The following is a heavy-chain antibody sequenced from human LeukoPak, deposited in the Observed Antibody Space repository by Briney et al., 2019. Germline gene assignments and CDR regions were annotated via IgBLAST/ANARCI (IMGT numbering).Heavy chain of an antibody. CDR3: ARDELRFLEWPLGSRMDV. Sequence: SETLSLTCAVNAGSFTGYYWSWIRQPPGKGLEWIGEIDHTGSISYNPSLRSRVTISVDTFKNQFSLNLRSVTAADRAIYYCARDELRFLEWPLGSRMDVWGKGTTVTVSS. V-gene: IGHV4-34*01. CDR1: AGSFTGYY. CDR2: IDHTGSI. D-gene: IGHD3-3*01. J-gene: IGHJ6*04.